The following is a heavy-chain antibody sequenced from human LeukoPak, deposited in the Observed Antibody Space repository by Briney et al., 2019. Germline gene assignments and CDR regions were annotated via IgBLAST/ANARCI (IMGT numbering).Heavy chain of an antibody. J-gene: IGHJ4*02. CDR3: ARAPGYSSSWYDY. CDR2: IYYSGST. Sequence: PSETLSLTCTVSGGSISSYYWSLIRQPPGKGLEWIGYIYYSGSTNYNPSLKSRVTISVDTSKNQFSLKLSSVTAADTAVYYCARAPGYSSSWYDYWGQGTLVTVSS. CDR1: GGSISSYY. V-gene: IGHV4-59*01. D-gene: IGHD6-13*01.